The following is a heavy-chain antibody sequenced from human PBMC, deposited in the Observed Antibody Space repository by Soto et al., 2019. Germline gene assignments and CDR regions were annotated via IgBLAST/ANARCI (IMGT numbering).Heavy chain of an antibody. Sequence: SETLSLTCTVSGGSISNYYWSWIRQPPGKGLEWIGYIYYTGSTNYNPSLKSRVTISVDTSKNQFSLNLNSVTAADTAVFYCARAVGNSAYSFDYWGQGALVTVSS. CDR3: ARAVGNSAYSFDY. CDR2: IYYTGST. CDR1: GGSISNYY. J-gene: IGHJ4*02. V-gene: IGHV4-59*01. D-gene: IGHD6-25*01.